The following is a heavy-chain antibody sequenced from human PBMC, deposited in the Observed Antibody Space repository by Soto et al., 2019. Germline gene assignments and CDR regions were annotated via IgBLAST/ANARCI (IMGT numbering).Heavy chain of an antibody. CDR1: GFTFSGSA. V-gene: IGHV3-73*01. D-gene: IGHD4-17*01. J-gene: IGHJ4*02. CDR2: IRSKANSYAT. CDR3: TSWPTDYGGNSGSRVLVDY. Sequence: EVQLVESGGGLVQPGGSLKLSCAASGFTFSGSAMHWVRQASGKGLEWVGRIRSKANSYATAYAASVKGRFTISRDDSKNTAYLQMNSLKTEDTAVYYCTSWPTDYGGNSGSRVLVDYWGQGTLVTVSS.